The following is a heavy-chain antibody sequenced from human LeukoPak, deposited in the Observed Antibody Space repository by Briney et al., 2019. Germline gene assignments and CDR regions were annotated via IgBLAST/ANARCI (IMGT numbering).Heavy chain of an antibody. D-gene: IGHD5-24*01. CDR2: ISAYNGNT. V-gene: IGHV1-18*01. CDR3: ARGPRWLQSPNDAFDI. J-gene: IGHJ3*02. CDR1: GYTFTSYG. Sequence: ASVKVSCKASGYTFTSYGISWVRQAPGQGLEWMGWISAYNGNTNYAQKLQGSVTMTTDTSTSTAYMELRSLRSDDTAVYYCARGPRWLQSPNDAFDIWGQGTMVTVSS.